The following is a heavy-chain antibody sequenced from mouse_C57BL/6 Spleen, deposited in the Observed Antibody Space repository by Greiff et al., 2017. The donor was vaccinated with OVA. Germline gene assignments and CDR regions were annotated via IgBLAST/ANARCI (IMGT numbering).Heavy chain of an antibody. CDR3: ARSDSSGYVAWFAY. CDR1: GFNIKDYY. Sequence: VHVKQSGAELVKPGASVKLSCTASGFNIKDYYMHWVKQRTEQGLEWIGRIDPEDGETKYAPKFQGKATITADTSSNTAYLQLSSLTSEDTAVYYCARSDSSGYVAWFAYWGQGTLVTVSA. V-gene: IGHV14-2*01. D-gene: IGHD3-2*02. J-gene: IGHJ3*01. CDR2: IDPEDGET.